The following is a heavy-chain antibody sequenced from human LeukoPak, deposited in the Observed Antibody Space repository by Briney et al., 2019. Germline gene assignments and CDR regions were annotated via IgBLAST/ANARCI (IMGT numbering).Heavy chain of an antibody. V-gene: IGHV3-7*01. D-gene: IGHD3-3*01. CDR2: IKQDGSER. J-gene: IGHJ4*02. Sequence: SGGSLRLSCAASGFTFSSYWMSWVRQARGKGLEWVANIKQDGSERYYVDSVKGRFTISRDSAKNSLYLQMNRLRAEDTAVYYCARDDFGVVTKFDYWGQGTPVTVSS. CDR3: ARDDFGVVTKFDY. CDR1: GFTFSSYW.